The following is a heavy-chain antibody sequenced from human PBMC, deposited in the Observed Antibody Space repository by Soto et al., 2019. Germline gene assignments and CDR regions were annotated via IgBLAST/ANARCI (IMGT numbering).Heavy chain of an antibody. CDR3: AIDRWVSSSVKVPLVY. CDR1: GGSFSGYY. CDR2: INHSGST. V-gene: IGHV4-34*01. D-gene: IGHD6-6*01. J-gene: IGHJ4*02. Sequence: QVQLQQWGAGLLKPSETLSLTCAVYGGSFSGYYWSWIRQPPGKGLEWIGEINHSGSTNYNPSLKSRVTISVDTSKNQFSLKLSSVTAADTAVYYCAIDRWVSSSVKVPLVYCGQGTLVTVSA.